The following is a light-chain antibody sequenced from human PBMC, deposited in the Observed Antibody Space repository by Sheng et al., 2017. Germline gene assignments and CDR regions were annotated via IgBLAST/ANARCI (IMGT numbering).Light chain of an antibody. CDR2: DAS. CDR3: QQTSSFPPT. CDR1: ESVGSY. V-gene: IGKV3-11*01. J-gene: IGKJ1*01. Sequence: EIVLTQSPATLSLSPGETGTLSCRASESVGSYLAWYQQKPGQPPRLLIHDASNRATGIPARFSGSGSGTDFTLTISRLEPEDFATYYCQQTSSFPPTFGQGTKVEIK.